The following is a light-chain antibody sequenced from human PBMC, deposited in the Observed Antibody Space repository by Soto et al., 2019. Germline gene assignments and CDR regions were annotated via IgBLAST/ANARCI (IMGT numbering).Light chain of an antibody. J-gene: IGLJ1*01. V-gene: IGLV2-14*01. CDR3: NSYRTVSTYV. Sequence: QPVLTQPASVSGSPGQSITIACTGTSSDIGGDNFVSWYQQHPGKAPKLLIYDVGNRPSGVSNRFSGSKSGNTASLTISGLQAEDEAHYYCNSYRTVSTYVFGTGTKLTVL. CDR1: SSDIGGDNF. CDR2: DVG.